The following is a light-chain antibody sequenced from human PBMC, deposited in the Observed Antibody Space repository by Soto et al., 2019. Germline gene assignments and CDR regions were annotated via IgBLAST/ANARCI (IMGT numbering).Light chain of an antibody. Sequence: ALTQPASVSGSPGQSITISCTGTSSDVGGYNYVSWYQQHPGKAPKLMIYDVSNRPSGVSNRFSGSKSGNTASLTISGLQAEDEADYYCSSYTSSSTLGYVFGTGTKLTVL. V-gene: IGLV2-14*01. CDR3: SSYTSSSTLGYV. CDR1: SSDVGGYNY. CDR2: DVS. J-gene: IGLJ1*01.